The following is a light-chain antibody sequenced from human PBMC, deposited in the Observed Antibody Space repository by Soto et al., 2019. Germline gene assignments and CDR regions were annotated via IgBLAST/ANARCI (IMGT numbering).Light chain of an antibody. Sequence: EVVLTQSPGTLSLSPGERATLSCRASKTVTTSQLTWFQQKPGQAPRLLIYAASIRAAGIPDRFSGSGSGTDFTLTISRLEPEDFAVYYCLQYGSAPFTFGGGTKVEIK. CDR1: KTVTTSQ. J-gene: IGKJ4*01. CDR2: AAS. V-gene: IGKV3-20*01. CDR3: LQYGSAPFT.